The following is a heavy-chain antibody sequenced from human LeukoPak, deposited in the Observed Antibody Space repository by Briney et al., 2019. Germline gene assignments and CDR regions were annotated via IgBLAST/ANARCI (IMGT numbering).Heavy chain of an antibody. D-gene: IGHD1-26*01. CDR3: EKASKWELPADFDY. Sequence: GGSLRLSCAASGFTFDDYAMHWVRQAPGKGLEWVSGISWNSGSIGYADSVKGRFTISRDNAKNPLYLQMNSLRAEDTALYYCEKASKWELPADFDYWGQGTLVTVSS. V-gene: IGHV3-9*01. CDR2: ISWNSGSI. J-gene: IGHJ4*02. CDR1: GFTFDDYA.